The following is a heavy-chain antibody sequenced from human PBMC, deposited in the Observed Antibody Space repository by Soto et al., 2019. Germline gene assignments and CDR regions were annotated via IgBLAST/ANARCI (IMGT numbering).Heavy chain of an antibody. D-gene: IGHD6-6*01. CDR1: GFTFSSYA. J-gene: IGHJ4*02. CDR3: ATSRSSSRYYFDY. Sequence: PGGSLRLSCAASGFTFSSYAMHWVRQAPGKGLEWVAVISYDGSNKYYADSVKGRFTISRDNSKNTLYLQMNSLRAEDTAVYYCATSRSSSRYYFDYWGQGTLVTVSS. V-gene: IGHV3-30-3*01. CDR2: ISYDGSNK.